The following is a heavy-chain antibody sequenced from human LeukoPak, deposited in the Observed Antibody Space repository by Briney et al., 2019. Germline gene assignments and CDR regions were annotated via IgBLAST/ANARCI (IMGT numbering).Heavy chain of an antibody. CDR1: GYTFTSYG. J-gene: IGHJ5*02. D-gene: IGHD3-10*01. V-gene: IGHV1-18*01. CDR2: ICAYNGNT. CDR3: ARSAYYYGSGSYRLYWFDH. Sequence: ASVTVSCKASGYTFTSYGISWVRQAPGQGLEWMGWICAYNGNTNYAQKLQGRVTMTTDTSTSTAYMELRSLRSDDTAAYYCARSAYYYGSGSYRLYWFDHWGQGTLVTVSS.